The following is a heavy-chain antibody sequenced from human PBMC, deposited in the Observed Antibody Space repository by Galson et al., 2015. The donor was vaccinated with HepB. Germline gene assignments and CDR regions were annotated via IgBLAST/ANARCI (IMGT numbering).Heavy chain of an antibody. J-gene: IGHJ4*02. CDR3: ARDRGRAARYFDL. V-gene: IGHV3-11*06. CDR2: ISTTSSYT. CDR1: GFSFSGKF. D-gene: IGHD6-6*01. Sequence: SLRLSCAASGFSFSGKFMSWLRQAPGKGLEWVSYISTTSSYTNYAESVKGRFTISRDNARESLFLQMNGLRADDTAVYFCARDRGRAARYFDLWGQGALVTVSS.